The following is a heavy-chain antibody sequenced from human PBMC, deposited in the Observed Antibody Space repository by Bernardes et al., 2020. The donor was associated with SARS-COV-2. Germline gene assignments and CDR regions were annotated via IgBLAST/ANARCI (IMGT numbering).Heavy chain of an antibody. J-gene: IGHJ4*02. CDR1: GYTFTSYG. V-gene: IGHV1-18*01. CDR2: ISAYNGNT. CDR3: ARDLIDCSGGSCYQNPTGY. Sequence: ASMKVSCKASGYTFTSYGISWVRQAPGQGLEWMGWISAYNGNTNYAQKLQGRVTMTTDTSTSTAYMELRSLRSDDTAVYYCARDLIDCSGGSCYQNPTGYWGQGTLVTVSS. D-gene: IGHD2-15*01.